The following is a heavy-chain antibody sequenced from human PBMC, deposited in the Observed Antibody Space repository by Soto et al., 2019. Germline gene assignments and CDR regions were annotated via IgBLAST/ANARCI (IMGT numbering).Heavy chain of an antibody. CDR1: GFTFSSYA. CDR3: AAAPNNAVAGALDY. Sequence: EVQLLESGGGLVQPGGSLRLSCAASGFTFSSYAMSWVRQAPGKGLEWVSAISGSGGSTYYADSVKGRFTISRDNSKNTLYLQMNSLRAEDTAVYYCAAAPNNAVAGALDYWGQGTLVTVSS. CDR2: ISGSGGST. J-gene: IGHJ4*02. D-gene: IGHD6-19*01. V-gene: IGHV3-23*01.